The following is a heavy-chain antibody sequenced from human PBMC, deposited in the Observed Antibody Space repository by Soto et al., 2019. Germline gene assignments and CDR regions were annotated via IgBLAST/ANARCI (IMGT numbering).Heavy chain of an antibody. J-gene: IGHJ6*02. V-gene: IGHV3-30-3*01. D-gene: IGHD6-19*01. CDR3: ARVDSSGWYAAVYYYYGMDV. CDR2: ISYDGSNK. Sequence: GGSLRLSCAASGFTFSSYAMHWVRQAPGKGLEWVAVISYDGSNKYYADSVKGRFTISRDNSKNTLYLQMNSLRAEDTAVYYCARVDSSGWYAAVYYYYGMDVWGQGTTVTVSS. CDR1: GFTFSSYA.